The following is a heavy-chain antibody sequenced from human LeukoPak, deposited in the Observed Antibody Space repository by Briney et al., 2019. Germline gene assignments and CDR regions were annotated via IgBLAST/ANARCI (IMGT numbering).Heavy chain of an antibody. CDR1: GFTFSSYE. V-gene: IGHV3-48*03. Sequence: GGSLRLSCAASGFTFSSYEMNWVRQAPGRGLEWLSYISSSGSSTSYADSVKGRFTISRDNAENSLYVQMNRLRAEDTAIYYCARARDAGDRYYFYGMDVWGQGTTVTVSS. J-gene: IGHJ6*02. CDR2: ISSSGSST. D-gene: IGHD1-1*01. CDR3: ARARDAGDRYYFYGMDV.